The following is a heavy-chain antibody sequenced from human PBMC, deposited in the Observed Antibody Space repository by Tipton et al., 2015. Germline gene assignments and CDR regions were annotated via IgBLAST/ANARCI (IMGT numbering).Heavy chain of an antibody. CDR3: AREMATIYYYYGMDV. CDR2: IYYSGST. CDR1: GGSVSSGSYY. J-gene: IGHJ6*02. D-gene: IGHD5-24*01. V-gene: IGHV4-61*01. Sequence: TLSLTCTVSGGSVSSGSYYWSWIRQPPGKGLEWIGYIYYSGSTNYNPSLKSRVTILVDTSKNQFSLKLSSVTAADTAVYYCAREMATIYYYYGMDVWGQGTTVTVSS.